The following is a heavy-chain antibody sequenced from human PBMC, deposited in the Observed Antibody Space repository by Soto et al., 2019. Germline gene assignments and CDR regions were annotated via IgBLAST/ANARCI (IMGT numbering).Heavy chain of an antibody. CDR3: ARDLWVEPELYYYGMDV. CDR1: GGSISSSNW. J-gene: IGHJ6*02. V-gene: IGHV4-4*02. Sequence: SETLSLTCAVPGGSISSSNWWSWVRQPPGKGLEWIGHIFYSGTTYYNPSLKSRLTISVDTSKNHFSLRLTSVTAADTAVYYCARDLWVEPELYYYGMDVGGQGTTGT. CDR2: IFYSGTT. D-gene: IGHD1-1*01.